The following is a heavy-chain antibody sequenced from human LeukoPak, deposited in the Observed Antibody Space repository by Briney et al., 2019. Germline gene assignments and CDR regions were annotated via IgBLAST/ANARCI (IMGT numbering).Heavy chain of an antibody. J-gene: IGHJ4*02. D-gene: IGHD3-3*01. CDR2: IKSKTDGGTT. CDR1: GFTFSNAW. V-gene: IGHV3-15*01. CDR3: TTGWGEYDFWSGYYHDY. Sequence: GGSLRLSCAASGFTFSNAWMSWVRQAPGKGLEWVGRIKSKTDGGTTDYAAPVKGRFTISRDDSKNTLYLQMNSLKTEDTAVYYCTTGWGEYDFWSGYYHDYWGQGTLVTVSS.